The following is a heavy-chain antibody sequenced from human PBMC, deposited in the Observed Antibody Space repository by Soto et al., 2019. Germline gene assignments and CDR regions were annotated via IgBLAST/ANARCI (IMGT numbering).Heavy chain of an antibody. J-gene: IGHJ5*02. D-gene: IGHD5-12*01. V-gene: IGHV3-23*01. CDR3: AKGPPSSSGYSGYDYWFDP. Sequence: PWGSLRLSCTASGFTFSSYAMSWVRQAPGKGREWVSAISGSGGSTYYADSVKGRFTISRDNSKNTLYLQMNSLRAEDTAVYYCAKGPPSSSGYSGYDYWFDPWGQGTLVTVSS. CDR1: GFTFSSYA. CDR2: ISGSGGST.